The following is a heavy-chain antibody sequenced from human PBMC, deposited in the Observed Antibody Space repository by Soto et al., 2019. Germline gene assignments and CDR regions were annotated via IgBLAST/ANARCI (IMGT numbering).Heavy chain of an antibody. D-gene: IGHD2-15*01. Sequence: GGSLRLSCAASGFTFSSYGMHWVRQAPGKGLEWVAVISYDGSNKYYADSVKGRFTISRDNSKNTLYLQMNSLRAEDTAVYYCAKPGSRTRTFGYCSGGSCYYFDYWGQGTLVTVSS. CDR2: ISYDGSNK. V-gene: IGHV3-30*18. J-gene: IGHJ4*02. CDR1: GFTFSSYG. CDR3: AKPGSRTRTFGYCSGGSCYYFDY.